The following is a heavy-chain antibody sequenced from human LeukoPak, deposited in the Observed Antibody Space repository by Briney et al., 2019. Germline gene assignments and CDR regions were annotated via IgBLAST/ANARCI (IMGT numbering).Heavy chain of an antibody. Sequence: ASVKVSCKASGYTFTSYGISWVRQAPGQGLEWMGWISAYNGNTNYAQKLQGRVTMTTDTSTSTAYMELRSLRSDDTAVYYCARELYGSGGTYYFDYWGQGTPVTVSS. V-gene: IGHV1-18*01. CDR2: ISAYNGNT. J-gene: IGHJ4*02. D-gene: IGHD3-10*01. CDR3: ARELYGSGGTYYFDY. CDR1: GYTFTSYG.